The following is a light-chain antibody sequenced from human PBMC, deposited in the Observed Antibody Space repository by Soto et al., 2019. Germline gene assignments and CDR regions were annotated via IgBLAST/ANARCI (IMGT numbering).Light chain of an antibody. CDR3: SSHAASGV. V-gene: IGLV2-8*01. CDR1: SSDVGAYNY. Sequence: QSALTQPPSASGSPGQSVTISCTGTSSDVGAYNYVSWYQQRPGKAPKLIIYEVSQWPSGVPDRFSGSKSGNTASLTVSGLQAEDEAYYYCSSHAASGVFGGGTKLTVL. CDR2: EVS. J-gene: IGLJ3*02.